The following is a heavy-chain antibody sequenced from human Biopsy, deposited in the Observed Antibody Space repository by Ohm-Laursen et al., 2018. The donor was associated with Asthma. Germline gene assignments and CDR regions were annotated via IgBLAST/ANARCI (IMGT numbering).Heavy chain of an antibody. Sequence: SLRLSCSASGFTVSTNGKSWVRQPPGKGLEWVSVIYSGGGTYYADSVQGRVTISRDNSKNTLSLQMNSLRAEDTAVYYCARAYGGSFFSGSFDIWGQGTMVTVSS. CDR1: GFTVSTNG. V-gene: IGHV3-53*01. CDR3: ARAYGGSFFSGSFDI. J-gene: IGHJ3*02. CDR2: IYSGGGT. D-gene: IGHD4-23*01.